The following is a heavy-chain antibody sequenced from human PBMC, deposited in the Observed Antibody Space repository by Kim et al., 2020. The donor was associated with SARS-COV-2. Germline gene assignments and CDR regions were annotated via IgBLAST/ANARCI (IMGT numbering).Heavy chain of an antibody. CDR3: ARGYYDSRGYYVYWYFDL. J-gene: IGHJ2*01. CDR2: IKSDGSSA. D-gene: IGHD3-22*01. CDR1: GFTFSNYW. V-gene: IGHV3-74*01. Sequence: GGSLRLSCAASGFTFSNYWMHWVRQAPGKGLVWVSRIKSDGSSATYADSVKGRFTISRDNAKSTLFLQMNSLRAEDTAVYYCARGYYDSRGYYVYWYFDL.